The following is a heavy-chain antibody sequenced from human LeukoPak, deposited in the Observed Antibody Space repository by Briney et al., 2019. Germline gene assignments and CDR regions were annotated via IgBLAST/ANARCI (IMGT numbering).Heavy chain of an antibody. CDR2: ISHGGST. V-gene: IGHV4-38-2*02. J-gene: IGHJ4*02. D-gene: IGHD4-17*01. Sequence: SETLSLTCTVSGYSISSGYFWGWIRQPPGKGLEWIGTISHGGSTYYNPSLKSRVTISVDTSKNQFSLNLSSVTAADTAVFYSARATVTTEGDYFDYWGQGTLVTVSS. CDR3: ARATVTTEGDYFDY. CDR1: GYSISSGYF.